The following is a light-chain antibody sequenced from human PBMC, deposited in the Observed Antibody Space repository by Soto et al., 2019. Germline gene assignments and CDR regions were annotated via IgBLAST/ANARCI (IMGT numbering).Light chain of an antibody. V-gene: IGLV2-14*03. Sequence: QSVLTQPASVSGSPGQSIAISCTGTSHDVGGYNYVSWYQHHPGKAPKLMIYDVSARPSGVSNRFSGSKSDNTASLTISGLQAEDDADYYYSSYTSSSTVVFCGGTKLTVL. CDR1: SHDVGGYNY. CDR2: DVS. J-gene: IGLJ2*01. CDR3: SSYTSSSTVV.